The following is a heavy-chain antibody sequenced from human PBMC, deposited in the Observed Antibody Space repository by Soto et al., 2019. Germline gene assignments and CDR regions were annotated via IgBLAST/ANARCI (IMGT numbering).Heavy chain of an antibody. D-gene: IGHD2-21*01. J-gene: IGHJ4*02. CDR3: ARAYCGGDCYSPQFDY. V-gene: IGHV1-46*03. CDR1: GYTFTSYY. Sequence: GASVRVSCKASGYTFTSYYMHWVRQAPGQGLEWMGIINPSGGSTSYAQKFQGRVTMTRDTSTSTVYMELSSLRSEDTAVYYCARAYCGGDCYSPQFDYWGQGTLVTVSS. CDR2: INPSGGST.